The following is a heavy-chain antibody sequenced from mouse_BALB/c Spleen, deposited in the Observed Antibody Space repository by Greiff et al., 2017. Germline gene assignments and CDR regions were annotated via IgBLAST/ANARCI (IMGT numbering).Heavy chain of an antibody. CDR2: IYPGNVNT. V-gene: IGHV1S56*01. Sequence: VQLQQSGPELVKPGASVRISCKASGYTFTSYYIHWVKQRPGQGLEWIGWIYPGNVNTKYNEKFKGKATLTADKSSSTAYMQLSSLTSEDSAVYFCAREEGYYGNYFDYWGQGTTLTVSS. D-gene: IGHD2-1*01. CDR3: AREEGYYGNYFDY. J-gene: IGHJ2*01. CDR1: GYTFTSYY.